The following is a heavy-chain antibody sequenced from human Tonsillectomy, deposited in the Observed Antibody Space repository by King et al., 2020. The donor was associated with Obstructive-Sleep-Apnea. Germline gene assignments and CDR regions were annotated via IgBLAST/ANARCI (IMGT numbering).Heavy chain of an antibody. V-gene: IGHV3-11*01. CDR3: ARDPSTSGWYEGWFDP. J-gene: IGHJ5*02. D-gene: IGHD6-19*01. CDR2: ISTSGSTI. Sequence: VQLVESGGGLVKPGGSLRIACAASGFTFSDHYMSWIRQAPGKGLEWISYISTSGSTIYHADSVKGRFTISKDNAKNSLYLQMNRLRAEDTAVYYCARDPSTSGWYEGWFDPWGQGTLVTVSS. CDR1: GFTFSDHY.